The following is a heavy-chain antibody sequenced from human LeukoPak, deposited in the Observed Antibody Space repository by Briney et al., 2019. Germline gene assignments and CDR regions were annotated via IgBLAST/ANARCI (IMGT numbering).Heavy chain of an antibody. Sequence: GGSLRLSCAASGFTFRIYAMNLVRQAPGKGLECVSAISGGGGDTYYADSVKGRFTISRDNSKSTLYLQMNSLRAEDTAVYYCAKAGRYNYDSTNAYWGQGTLVTVSS. V-gene: IGHV3-23*01. CDR2: ISGGGGDT. J-gene: IGHJ4*02. D-gene: IGHD3-22*01. CDR3: AKAGRYNYDSTNAY. CDR1: GFTFRIYA.